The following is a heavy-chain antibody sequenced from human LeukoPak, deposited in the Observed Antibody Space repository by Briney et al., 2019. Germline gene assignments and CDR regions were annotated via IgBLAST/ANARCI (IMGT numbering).Heavy chain of an antibody. D-gene: IGHD6-13*01. CDR3: ARADGSSSCPDY. V-gene: IGHV3-7*01. CDR2: IKQDGSET. Sequence: PGGSLRLSCAASGFTFSSYGMSWVRQAPGKGLEWVANIKQDGSETYYVDSVKGRFTSSRDNAKNLLYLEMNSLRAEDTALYYCARADGSSSCPDYWGQETLVTVS. J-gene: IGHJ4*02. CDR1: GFTFSSYG.